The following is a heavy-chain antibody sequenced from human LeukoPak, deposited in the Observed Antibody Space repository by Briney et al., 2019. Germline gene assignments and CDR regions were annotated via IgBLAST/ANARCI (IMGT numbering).Heavy chain of an antibody. Sequence: GGSLRLSCAASGFTFSSYWMSWVRQAPGKGLEWVANIKQDGSEKYYVDSVKGRFTISRDNAKNSLYLQMNSLRAEDTAVYYCASFPLPGWFDPRGQGTLVTVSS. J-gene: IGHJ5*02. V-gene: IGHV3-7*01. CDR3: ASFPLPGWFDP. CDR1: GFTFSSYW. D-gene: IGHD2-15*01. CDR2: IKQDGSEK.